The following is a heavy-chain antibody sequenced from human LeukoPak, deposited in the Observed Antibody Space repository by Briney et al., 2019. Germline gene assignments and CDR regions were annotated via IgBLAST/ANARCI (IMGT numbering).Heavy chain of an antibody. CDR3: AIGPPYGGYSD. Sequence: PGGSLRLSCAASGLTFTTYAMTWVRQAPGKGPEWVSSINGSGGKTYYADSLKGRFTISRDNSKNTLYLQLNSLRAEDTAVYSCAIGPPYGGYSDWGQGTLVTVSS. V-gene: IGHV3-23*01. CDR1: GLTFTTYA. CDR2: INGSGGKT. D-gene: IGHD5-12*01. J-gene: IGHJ4*02.